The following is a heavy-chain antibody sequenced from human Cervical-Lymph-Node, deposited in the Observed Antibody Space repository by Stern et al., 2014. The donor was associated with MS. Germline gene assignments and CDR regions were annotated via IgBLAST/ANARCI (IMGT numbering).Heavy chain of an antibody. Sequence: QVQLSRPAADVKKPGASVKVSCKGFCYTFTSDGISWVRQAPGQGLEWIGWISAYNCNTSYAQKLQGRVTMTTDTSTSTAYMELRSLRSDDTAVYYCARGLLGSENAFDIWGQGTMVTVSS. D-gene: IGHD2-15*01. V-gene: IGHV1-18*01. CDR3: ARGLLGSENAFDI. CDR1: CYTFTSDG. J-gene: IGHJ3*02. CDR2: ISAYNCNT.